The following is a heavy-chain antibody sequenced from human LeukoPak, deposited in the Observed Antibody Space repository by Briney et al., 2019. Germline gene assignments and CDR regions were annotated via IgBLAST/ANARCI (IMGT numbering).Heavy chain of an antibody. CDR2: IQTDGSGT. D-gene: IGHD3-10*01. CDR1: GFTFSSYW. Sequence: GGSLRLSCAASGFTFSSYWMHWVRQAPGKGLVWVSRIQTDGSGTTYADSVKGRFTISRDNAKNTLYLQMNSLRAEDTAVYFCASDRGYGMDVWGQGTTVTVSS. V-gene: IGHV3-74*01. J-gene: IGHJ6*02. CDR3: ASDRGYGMDV.